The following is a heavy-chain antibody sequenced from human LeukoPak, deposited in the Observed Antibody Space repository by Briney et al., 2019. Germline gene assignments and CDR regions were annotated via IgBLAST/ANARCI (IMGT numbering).Heavy chain of an antibody. V-gene: IGHV3-21*01. CDR2: ISSSSSYI. J-gene: IGHJ4*02. D-gene: IGHD1-14*01. Sequence: GGSLRLSCAASGFTFSSYSMSWVRQAPGKGLEWVSSISSSSSYIYYADSVKGRFTISRDNAKNSLYLQMNSLRAEDTAVSYCARDFHQPTSYLEYWGQGNLVTVSS. CDR1: GFTFSSYS. CDR3: ARDFHQPTSYLEY.